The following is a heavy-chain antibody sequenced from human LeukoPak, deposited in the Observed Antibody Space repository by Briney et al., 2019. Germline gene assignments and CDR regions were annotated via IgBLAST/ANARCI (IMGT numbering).Heavy chain of an antibody. Sequence: PGGSLRLSCAASGFTFSSYAMSWVRQAPGKGLEWVSAISGSGGSTYYADSVKGRFTISRDNSKNTLYLQMNSLRAEDTAVYYCAKDRSRYCSSTSCYMGDYWGQGTLVTVSS. CDR2: ISGSGGST. CDR3: AKDRSRYCSSTSCYMGDY. D-gene: IGHD2-2*02. J-gene: IGHJ4*02. CDR1: GFTFSSYA. V-gene: IGHV3-23*01.